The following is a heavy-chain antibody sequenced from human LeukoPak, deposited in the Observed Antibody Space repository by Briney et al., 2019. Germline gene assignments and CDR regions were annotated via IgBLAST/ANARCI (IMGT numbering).Heavy chain of an antibody. J-gene: IGHJ4*02. V-gene: IGHV3-23*01. D-gene: IGHD3-22*01. CDR3: AKYYYDSSGYYLPPTQ. CDR2: ISGSDGST. CDR1: GFTFSRYA. Sequence: GGSLRLSCAASGFTFSRYAMSWVRQAPGKGLEWVSGISGSDGSTYYADSVKGRFTISRDNSKETLYLQMNSLRAEDTAVYYCAKYYYDSSGYYLPPTQWGQGTLVTVSS.